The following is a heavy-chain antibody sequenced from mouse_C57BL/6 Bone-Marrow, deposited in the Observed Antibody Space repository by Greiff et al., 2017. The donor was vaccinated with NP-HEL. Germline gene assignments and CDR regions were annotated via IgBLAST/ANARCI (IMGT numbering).Heavy chain of an antibody. CDR1: GYSFTSYY. CDR2: IYPGSGNT. J-gene: IGHJ3*01. V-gene: IGHV1-66*01. Sequence: VQLQQSGPELVKPGASVKISCKASGYSFTSYYIHWVKQRPGQGLEWIGWIYPGSGNTKYNEKFKGKATLTADTSSSTAYMQLSSLTSEDSAVYYFARVVEEDWFAYWGQGTLVTVSA. CDR3: ARVVEEDWFAY.